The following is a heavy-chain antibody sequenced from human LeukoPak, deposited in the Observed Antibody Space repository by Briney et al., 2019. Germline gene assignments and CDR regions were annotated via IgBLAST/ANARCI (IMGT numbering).Heavy chain of an antibody. CDR2: IIPILGIA. Sequence: SVKVSCKASGGTFSSYAISWVRQAPGQGLEWMGRIIPILGIASYAQKFQGRVTMTRDTSTSTVYMELSSLRSEDTAVYYCARGELNYFDYWGQGTLVTVSS. J-gene: IGHJ4*02. CDR1: GGTFSSYA. CDR3: ARGELNYFDY. V-gene: IGHV1-69*04. D-gene: IGHD1-26*01.